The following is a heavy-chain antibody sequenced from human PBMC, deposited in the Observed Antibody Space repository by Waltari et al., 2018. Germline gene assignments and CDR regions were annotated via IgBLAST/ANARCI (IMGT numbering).Heavy chain of an antibody. J-gene: IGHJ3*02. Sequence: EVQLVESGGGLIQPGGSLRLSCAASGFTVSSNYMSWVRQGPGKGMEWVSVIYSGGSTYDAESVKGRFTISRDNSKNTLYLQMNSLRAEDTAVYYCARGMKSSSSAFDIWGQGTMVTVSS. CDR1: GFTVSSNY. CDR3: ARGMKSSSSAFDI. D-gene: IGHD6-6*01. CDR2: IYSGGST. V-gene: IGHV3-53*01.